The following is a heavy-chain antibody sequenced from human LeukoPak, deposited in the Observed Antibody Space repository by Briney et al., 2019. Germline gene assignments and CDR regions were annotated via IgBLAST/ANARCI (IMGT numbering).Heavy chain of an antibody. CDR2: ISYDGSNK. D-gene: IGHD2/OR15-2a*01. J-gene: IGHJ4*02. V-gene: IGHV3-30*04. CDR1: GFTFSSYA. Sequence: GGSLRLSCAASGFTFSSYAMHWVRQAPGMGLEWVAVISYDGSNKYYADSVKGRFTISRDNSKNTLYLQMNSLRAEDTAVYYCARDYLSYWGQGALVTVSS. CDR3: ARDYLSY.